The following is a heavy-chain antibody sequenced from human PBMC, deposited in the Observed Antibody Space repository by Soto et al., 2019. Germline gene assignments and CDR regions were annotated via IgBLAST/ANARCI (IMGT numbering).Heavy chain of an antibody. J-gene: IGHJ6*02. CDR3: ASAPVYSSSPDYYYYGMDV. D-gene: IGHD6-13*01. CDR1: GFTFSSYD. V-gene: IGHV3-13*01. CDR2: IGTAGDT. Sequence: EVQLVESGGGLVQPGGSLRLSCAASGFTFSSYDMHWVRQATGKGLEWVSAIGTAGDTYYPGSVKGRFTISRENAKNSLYLQMNSLRAGDTAVYYCASAPVYSSSPDYYYYGMDVWGQGTTVTVSS.